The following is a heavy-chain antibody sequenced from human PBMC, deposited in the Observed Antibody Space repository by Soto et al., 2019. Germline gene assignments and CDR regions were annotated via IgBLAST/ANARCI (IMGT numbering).Heavy chain of an antibody. V-gene: IGHV1-2*02. Sequence: QVQLVQSGAEVKKPGASVKVSCKTSGYTFIGYYLNWVRQAPGQGLEWMGWVNPHTGGTHYAQKFDGRVTMTRETSTYTAYMELSGLKFDDTATYFCARVMAYEQQLVPFDYWGQGTLVTVSS. D-gene: IGHD6-13*01. J-gene: IGHJ4*02. CDR2: VNPHTGGT. CDR3: ARVMAYEQQLVPFDY. CDR1: GYTFIGYY.